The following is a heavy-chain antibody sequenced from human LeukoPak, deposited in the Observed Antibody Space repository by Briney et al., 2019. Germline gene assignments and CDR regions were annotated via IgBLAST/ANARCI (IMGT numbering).Heavy chain of an antibody. Sequence: ASVKVSCKTSGYAFINYDINWVRQATGQGLEWMGWMDPNNGNTGYAQKLQGRVTMTRDTSTNTAYMELSSLTSEDTAVYYCAGGPRESTTSDYWGQGTLVTVSS. CDR1: GYAFINYD. J-gene: IGHJ4*02. V-gene: IGHV1-8*02. D-gene: IGHD1-14*01. CDR2: MDPNNGNT. CDR3: AGGPRESTTSDY.